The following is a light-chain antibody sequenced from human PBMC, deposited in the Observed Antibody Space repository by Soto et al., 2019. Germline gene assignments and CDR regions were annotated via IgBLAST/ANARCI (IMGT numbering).Light chain of an antibody. CDR2: LAS. CDR1: QGISNY. CDR3: QKYNSAPL. Sequence: DIQMTQSPSSLSASVGDRITITCRTSQGISNYLAWYQQKSGEVPKLLIYLASTLRSGVPSRFSGSRSGTDFTLTISSLQPEDVAIYYCQKYNSAPLFGGGTKVE. V-gene: IGKV1-27*01. J-gene: IGKJ4*01.